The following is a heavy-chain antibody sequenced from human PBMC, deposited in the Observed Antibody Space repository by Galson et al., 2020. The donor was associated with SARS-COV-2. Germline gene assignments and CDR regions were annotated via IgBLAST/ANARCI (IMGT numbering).Heavy chain of an antibody. V-gene: IGHV3-30*18. CDR1: GFTFSTCG. Sequence: GGSLRLSCVGSGFTFSTCGMKWVRQAPGKGLEWVAHITYDGVNKYYADSVKGRFTISSDNSKNTLYLQMNSLRAEDTAVYYCAKEYNTSWYYSCDGEVWSQGTTVTVSS. J-gene: IGHJ6*02. D-gene: IGHD6-13*01. CDR2: ITYDGVNK. CDR3: AKEYNTSWYYSCDGEV.